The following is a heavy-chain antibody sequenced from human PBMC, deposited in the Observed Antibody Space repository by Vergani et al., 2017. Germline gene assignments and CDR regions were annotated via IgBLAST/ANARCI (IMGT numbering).Heavy chain of an antibody. V-gene: IGHV1-69-2*01. CDR2: VDPEDGET. J-gene: IGHJ4*02. D-gene: IGHD2-15*01. CDR1: GGTFSSYA. Sequence: VQLVQSGAEVKKTGSSVKVSCKASGGTFSSYAISWVRQAPGQGLEWMGLVDPEDGETIYAEKFQGRVTITADTSTDTAYMELSSLRSEDTAVYYCATDLQSLRMVVAATVILWGQGTLVTVSS. CDR3: ATDLQSLRMVVAATVIL.